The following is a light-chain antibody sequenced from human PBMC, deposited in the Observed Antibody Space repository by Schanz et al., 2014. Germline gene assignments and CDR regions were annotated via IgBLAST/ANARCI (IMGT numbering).Light chain of an antibody. V-gene: IGLV2-11*01. CDR1: SSDVGGYNF. CDR3: CSYAGSYTVV. CDR2: DVS. J-gene: IGLJ2*01. Sequence: QSALTQPASVSGSPGQSITISCTGTSSDVGGYNFVSWYQHPPGKAPKLMICDVSKRPSGVPDRFSGSKSGNTASLTISGLQAEDEADYYCCSYAGSYTVVFGGGTKLTVL.